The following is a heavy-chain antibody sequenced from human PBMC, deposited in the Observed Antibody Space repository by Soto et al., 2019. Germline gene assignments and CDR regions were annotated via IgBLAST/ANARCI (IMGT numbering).Heavy chain of an antibody. CDR2: INPSGGRT. Sequence: ASVKVSCKTSGYSFTSYFIHWVRQAPGQGLEWMGIINPSGGRTNYAQKLQGRVSMTRDRSTSTVHMELSSLRSDDTAMYYCAREYGNYDSSGYYAYWGQGTLVAVCS. V-gene: IGHV1-46*01. CDR1: GYSFTSYF. CDR3: AREYGNYDSSGYYAY. J-gene: IGHJ4*02. D-gene: IGHD3-22*01.